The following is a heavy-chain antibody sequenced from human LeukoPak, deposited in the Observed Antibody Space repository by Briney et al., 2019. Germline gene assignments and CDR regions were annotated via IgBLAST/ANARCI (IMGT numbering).Heavy chain of an antibody. CDR2: IQSDGSTS. V-gene: IGHV3-30*02. CDR1: GFAFSAYG. CDR3: ARGGSRPDNWNYEAY. Sequence: GGSLRLSCAASGFAFSAYGMHWVRQAPGKGLEWVAYIQSDGSTSLYTDSVKGRFTISRDNAKNSLYLQMNSLRAEDTAVYYCARGGSRPDNWNYEAYWGQGTLVTVSS. D-gene: IGHD1-7*01. J-gene: IGHJ4*02.